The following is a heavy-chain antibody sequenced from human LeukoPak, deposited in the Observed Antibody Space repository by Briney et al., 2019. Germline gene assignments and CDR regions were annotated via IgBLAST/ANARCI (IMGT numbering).Heavy chain of an antibody. D-gene: IGHD3-22*01. V-gene: IGHV3-66*01. J-gene: IGHJ3*02. CDR3: AGPTYYYDSSGYYYDAFDI. CDR2: NYSGGST. Sequence: SGGSLRLSCAASGFTVSSNYMSWVRQASGKGLECVSVNYSGGSTYYADSVKGRFTISRDNSKNTLYLQMNSLGAEDTAVYYCAGPTYYYDSSGYYYDAFDIWGQGTMVTVSS. CDR1: GFTVSSNY.